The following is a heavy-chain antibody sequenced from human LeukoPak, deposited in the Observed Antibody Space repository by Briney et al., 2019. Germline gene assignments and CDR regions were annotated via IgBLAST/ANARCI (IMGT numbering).Heavy chain of an antibody. D-gene: IGHD1-26*01. CDR2: ISYDGSIK. CDR3: AKDWGSYSDYYYGMDV. CDR1: GFTFSSYG. Sequence: GGSLRLSCAASGFTFSSYGMHWVRQAPGKGLEWVAVISYDGSIKYYADSVKGRFTISRDNSENTLYLQMNSLRAEDTAVYYCAKDWGSYSDYYYGMDVWGQGTTVTVSS. J-gene: IGHJ6*02. V-gene: IGHV3-30*18.